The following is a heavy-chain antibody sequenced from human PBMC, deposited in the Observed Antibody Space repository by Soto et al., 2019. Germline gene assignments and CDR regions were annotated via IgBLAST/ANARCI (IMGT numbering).Heavy chain of an antibody. J-gene: IGHJ6*02. V-gene: IGHV4-31*03. CDR2: IYYSGST. CDR3: ARDLTGTTKYYGMDV. CDR1: GGSISSGGYY. D-gene: IGHD1-20*01. Sequence: SETLSLTCTVSGGSISSGGYYWSWIRQHPGKGLEWIGYIYYSGSTYYNPSLKSRVTISVDTSKNQFSLKLSSVTAADTAVYYCARDLTGTTKYYGMDVWGQGTTVTVSS.